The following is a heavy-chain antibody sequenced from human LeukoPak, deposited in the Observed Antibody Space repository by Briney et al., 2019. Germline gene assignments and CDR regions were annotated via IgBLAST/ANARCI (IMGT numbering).Heavy chain of an antibody. Sequence: GSLRLSCAASGFAFSRSWMTWIRQPPGKGLEWIGEINHSGSTNYNPSLKSRVTISVDTSKNQFSLKLSSVTAADTAVYYCARGLGDGYTNWYFDLWGRGTLVTVSS. J-gene: IGHJ2*01. CDR3: ARGLGDGYTNWYFDL. D-gene: IGHD5-24*01. CDR2: INHSGST. CDR1: GFAFSRSW. V-gene: IGHV4-34*01.